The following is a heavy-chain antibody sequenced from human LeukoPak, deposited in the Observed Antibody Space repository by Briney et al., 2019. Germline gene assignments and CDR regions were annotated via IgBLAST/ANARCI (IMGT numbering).Heavy chain of an antibody. CDR1: GLTFAAYC. CDR3: ARGGDSSGSYFDY. V-gene: IGHV3-20*04. J-gene: IGHJ4*02. CDR2: INWNGVSQ. D-gene: IGHD3-22*01. Sequence: PAGSLTLSCPVSGLTFAAYCMSWVRQPPRKGLEWVAGINWNGVSQGYAGSVKGRFTVSRDNAKIYLYLQMNSLRAEDTALYYCARGGDSSGSYFDYWGQGTLVTVSS.